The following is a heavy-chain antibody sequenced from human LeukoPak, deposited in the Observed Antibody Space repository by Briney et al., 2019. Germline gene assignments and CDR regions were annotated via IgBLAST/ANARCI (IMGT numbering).Heavy chain of an antibody. V-gene: IGHV1-2*02. D-gene: IGHD5-18*01. CDR3: ARAPRYSYGPSWFDP. CDR2: INPNSGGT. CDR1: GYTFTGYY. Sequence: ASVKVSCKASGYTFTGYYMHWVRQAPGQGLEWLGWINPNSGGTNYAQKFQGRVTMTRDTSISTAYMELSRLRSDDTAVYYCARAPRYSYGPSWFDPWGQGTLVTVSS. J-gene: IGHJ5*02.